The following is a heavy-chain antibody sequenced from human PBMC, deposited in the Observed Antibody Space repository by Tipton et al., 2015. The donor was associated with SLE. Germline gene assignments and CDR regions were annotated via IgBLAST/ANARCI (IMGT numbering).Heavy chain of an antibody. CDR3: AKDREWEVDY. CDR1: GFTFSRYE. CDR2: ISDRGTTI. V-gene: IGHV3-48*03. J-gene: IGHJ4*02. Sequence: SLRLSCEASGFTFSRYEMNWVRWAPGKGLEWVSYISDRGTTIYYADSVKGRFTISRDNDENSLYLQMNSLRAEDTALYYCAKDREWEVDYWGQGTLVTVSS. D-gene: IGHD1-26*01.